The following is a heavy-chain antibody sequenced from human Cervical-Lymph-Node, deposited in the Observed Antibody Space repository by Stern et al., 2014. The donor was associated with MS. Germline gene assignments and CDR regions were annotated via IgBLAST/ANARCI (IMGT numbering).Heavy chain of an antibody. CDR3: ARDYSNVLDV. CDR2: IWYGGTEK. V-gene: IGHV3-33*01. CDR1: GFTFNNYG. J-gene: IGHJ6*02. Sequence: QMQLVQSGGGEVQPGRSLRLSCAMSGFTFNNYGMHWVRQAPGKGLEWVAFIWYGGTEKYRDSVKGRFTISRDNSKSTVFLQISSLRVEDTAVYFCARDYSNVLDVWGQGTTVTVSS. D-gene: IGHD4-11*01.